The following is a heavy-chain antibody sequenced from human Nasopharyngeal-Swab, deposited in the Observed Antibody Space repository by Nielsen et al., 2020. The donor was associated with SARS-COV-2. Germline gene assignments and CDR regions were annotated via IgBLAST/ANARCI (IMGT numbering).Heavy chain of an antibody. CDR1: GGSISSYY. V-gene: IGHV4-59*13. D-gene: IGHD3/OR15-3a*01. CDR3: AREQHGGDFWTRHYYNGMDV. J-gene: IGHJ6*02. CDR2: IHYSGST. Sequence: SETLSLTCAISGGSISSYYWSWIRRPPGKGLEWIGCIHYSGSTYYNPSLKSRVTMAVDTSNNQFSLKVTSVTAAGTAVYYCAREQHGGDFWTRHYYNGMDVWGQGTTVTVSS.